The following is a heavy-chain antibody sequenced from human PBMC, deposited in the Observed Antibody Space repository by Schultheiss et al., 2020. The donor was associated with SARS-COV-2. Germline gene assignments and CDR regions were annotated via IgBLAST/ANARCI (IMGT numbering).Heavy chain of an antibody. CDR3: ARGTSDYGDYGRS. CDR2: INSDGSST. CDR1: GFTFSSYW. J-gene: IGHJ5*02. D-gene: IGHD4-17*01. Sequence: GGSLRLSCAASGFTFSSYWMHWVRQAPGKGLVWVSRINSDGSSTSYADSVKGRFTISRDNAKNTLYLQMNSLRVEDTAVYYCARGTSDYGDYGRSWGQGTLVTVSS. V-gene: IGHV3-74*01.